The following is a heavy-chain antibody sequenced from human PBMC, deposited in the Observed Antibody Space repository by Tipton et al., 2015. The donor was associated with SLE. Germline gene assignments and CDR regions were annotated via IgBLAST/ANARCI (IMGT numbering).Heavy chain of an antibody. CDR2: IYTSGST. Sequence: TLSLTCTVSGGSISSGSYYGSWIRQPAGKGLEWIGRIYTSGSTNYNPSLKSRVTISVDTSKNQFSLKLSSVTAADTAVYYCAGDVDTAMVVPWGQGTLVTVSS. J-gene: IGHJ5*02. CDR1: GGSISSGSYY. V-gene: IGHV4-61*02. CDR3: AGDVDTAMVVP. D-gene: IGHD5-18*01.